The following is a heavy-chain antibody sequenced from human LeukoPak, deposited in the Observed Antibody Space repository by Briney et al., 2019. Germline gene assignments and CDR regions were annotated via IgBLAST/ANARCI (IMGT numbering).Heavy chain of an antibody. V-gene: IGHV1-69*13. J-gene: IGHJ3*02. CDR3: ASPDAGYDILTGYYIGSAFDI. CDR2: IIPIFGTA. Sequence: GASVTVSCTASGGTFSIYAISWVRQAPGQGLEWMGGIIPIFGTANYAQKFQGRVTITADESTSTAYMELSSLRSEDTAVYYCASPDAGYDILTGYYIGSAFDIWGQGTMVTVSS. CDR1: GGTFSIYA. D-gene: IGHD3-9*01.